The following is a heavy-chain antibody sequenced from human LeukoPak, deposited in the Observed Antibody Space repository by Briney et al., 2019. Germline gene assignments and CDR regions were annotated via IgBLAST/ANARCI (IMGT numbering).Heavy chain of an antibody. CDR3: AREPRGLGIAAAGTIDY. CDR1: GYNFTSYG. D-gene: IGHD6-13*01. CDR2: ISAYNGNT. Sequence: VASVKVSCKASGYNFTSYGISWVRQAPGQGLEWMGWISAYNGNTNYAQKLQGRVTMTTDTSTSTAYMELRSLRSDDTAVYYCAREPRGLGIAAAGTIDYWGQGTLVTVSS. V-gene: IGHV1-18*01. J-gene: IGHJ4*02.